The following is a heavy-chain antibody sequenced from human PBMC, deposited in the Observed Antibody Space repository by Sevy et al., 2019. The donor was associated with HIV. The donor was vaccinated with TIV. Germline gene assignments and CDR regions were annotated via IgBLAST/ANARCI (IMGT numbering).Heavy chain of an antibody. D-gene: IGHD7-27*01. CDR3: ASDPTGDLWAFDL. J-gene: IGHJ2*01. CDR2: ISSSGSTI. Sequence: GGSLRLSCAASGFTFSDYYMSWIRQAPGKGLEWVSYISSSGSTIYYADSVKGRFTISRDNAKNSLYLQMNSLRAEDTAVYYCASDPTGDLWAFDLWGRGTLVTVSS. CDR1: GFTFSDYY. V-gene: IGHV3-11*01.